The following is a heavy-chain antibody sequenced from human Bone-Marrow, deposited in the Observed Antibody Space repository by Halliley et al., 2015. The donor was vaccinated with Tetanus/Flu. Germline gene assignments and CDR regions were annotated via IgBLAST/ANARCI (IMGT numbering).Heavy chain of an antibody. V-gene: IGHV3-30*02. J-gene: IGHJ4*02. CDR3: AKEGAPNEGASSSGRLAFDN. CDR2: AGGTV. Sequence: AGGTVYYKDSVKGRFTISRDNSASTLHLQMNSLRPEDTAVNYCAKEGAPNEGASSSGRLAFDNWGQVTLVSVSS. D-gene: IGHD1-26*01.